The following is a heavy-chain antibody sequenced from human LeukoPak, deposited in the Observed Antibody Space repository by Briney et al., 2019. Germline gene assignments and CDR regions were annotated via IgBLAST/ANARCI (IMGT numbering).Heavy chain of an antibody. J-gene: IGHJ4*02. Sequence: SETLSLTCTVSGGSISSYYWSWIRQPPGKGLEWIGYIYYSGSTNYNPSLKSRVTISVDTSKNQFSLKLSSVTAADTAVCYCARSDTIFGVVIEPNFDYWGQGTLVTVSS. D-gene: IGHD3-3*01. CDR1: GGSISSYY. V-gene: IGHV4-59*01. CDR3: ARSDTIFGVVIEPNFDY. CDR2: IYYSGST.